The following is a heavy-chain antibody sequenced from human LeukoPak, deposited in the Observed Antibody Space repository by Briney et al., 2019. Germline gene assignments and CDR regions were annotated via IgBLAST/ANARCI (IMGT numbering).Heavy chain of an antibody. J-gene: IGHJ4*02. CDR3: AKIKYDFWSGSVET. CDR1: GFTFSSYA. D-gene: IGHD3-3*01. CDR2: ISGSGGST. Sequence: GGSLRLSCAASGFTFSSYAMSWVRQAPGQGLEWVSAISGSGGSTYYADSVKGRFTISRDNSKNTLYLQMNSLRAEDTAVYYCAKIKYDFWSGSVETWGQGTLVTVSS. V-gene: IGHV3-23*01.